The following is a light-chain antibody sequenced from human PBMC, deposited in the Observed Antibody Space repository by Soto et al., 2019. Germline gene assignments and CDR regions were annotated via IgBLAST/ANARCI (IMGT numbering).Light chain of an antibody. V-gene: IGKV3-15*01. Sequence: EIVMTQSPATLSVSPGERATLSCRASRSVGSNLAWYQQKPGQAPRLLIYGASTRATGIPARFSGSGSGTEFTLTISSLQSEDFAFYYCQQYNNFGQGTKLEI. CDR1: RSVGSN. CDR3: QQYNN. CDR2: GAS. J-gene: IGKJ2*01.